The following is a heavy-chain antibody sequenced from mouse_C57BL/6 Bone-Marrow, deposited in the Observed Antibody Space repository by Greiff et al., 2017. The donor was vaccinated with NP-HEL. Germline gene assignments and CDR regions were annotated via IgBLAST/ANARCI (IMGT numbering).Heavy chain of an antibody. CDR3: ALRDYYSNYVGYFDY. J-gene: IGHJ2*01. V-gene: IGHV8-12*01. D-gene: IGHD2-5*01. CDR1: GFSLSTSGMG. CDR2: IYWDDDK. Sequence: QVTLNESGPGILQSSQTLSLTCSFSGFSLSTSGMGVSWIRQPSGKGLEWLAHIYWDDDKRSNPSLKSRLTIYKETSRNQVFLKITSVSTADTATYDCALRDYYSNYVGYFDYWGQGTTLTVSS.